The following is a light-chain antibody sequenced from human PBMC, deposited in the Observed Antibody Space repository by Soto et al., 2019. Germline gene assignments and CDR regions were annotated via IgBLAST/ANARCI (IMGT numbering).Light chain of an antibody. CDR2: DVS. CDR1: SSDVGGYNY. Sequence: QSVLTQPRSVSGSPGQSVTISCTGTSSDVGGYNYVSWYQQHPGKAPNLMIYDVSKRPSGVPDRFSGSKSGNTASLTISGLQAEDEADYYCCSYAGSYSVVFGGGTKLTVL. V-gene: IGLV2-11*01. CDR3: CSYAGSYSVV. J-gene: IGLJ2*01.